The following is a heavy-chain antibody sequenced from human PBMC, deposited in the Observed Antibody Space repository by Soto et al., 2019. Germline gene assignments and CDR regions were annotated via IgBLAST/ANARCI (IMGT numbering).Heavy chain of an antibody. J-gene: IGHJ4*02. D-gene: IGHD2-15*01. CDR3: ARDIGHCSGATCPSDYFDC. V-gene: IGHV3-33*01. CDR2: ILNDATSE. CDR1: GFTFSNYG. Sequence: GGSLRLSCAASGFTFSNYGMHWVRQAPGKGLEWVALILNDATSEFHADSVKGRFSISRDNSKNTLYLQMNSLRAEDTAVYYCARDIGHCSGATCPSDYFDCWGRGTLVTVSS.